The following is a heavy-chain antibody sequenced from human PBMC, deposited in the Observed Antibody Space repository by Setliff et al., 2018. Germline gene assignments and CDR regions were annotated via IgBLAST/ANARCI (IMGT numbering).Heavy chain of an antibody. D-gene: IGHD3-16*02. J-gene: IGHJ6*03. CDR1: GFTFDDYA. CDR2: ISSSSSYI. V-gene: IGHV3-21*04. Sequence: GGSLRLSCAASGFTFDDYAMHWVRQAPGKGLEWVSSISSSSSYIYYADSVKGRFTIARDKAKNSLYLQMNSLRVEDTALYYCAKEPGLQIVTYYMDVWGRGTTVTVSS. CDR3: AKEPGLQIVTYYMDV.